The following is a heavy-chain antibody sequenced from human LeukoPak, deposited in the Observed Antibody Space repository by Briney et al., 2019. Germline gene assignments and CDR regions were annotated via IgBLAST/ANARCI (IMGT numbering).Heavy chain of an antibody. CDR2: IIPIFGTA. Sequence: ASVKVSCKASGYTFTSYAISWVRQAPGQGLEWMGRIIPIFGTANYAQKFQGRVTITTDESTSTAYMELSSLRSEDTAVYYCARVRFGELWLDPWGQGTLVTVSS. D-gene: IGHD3-10*01. CDR1: GYTFTSYA. J-gene: IGHJ5*02. V-gene: IGHV1-69*05. CDR3: ARVRFGELWLDP.